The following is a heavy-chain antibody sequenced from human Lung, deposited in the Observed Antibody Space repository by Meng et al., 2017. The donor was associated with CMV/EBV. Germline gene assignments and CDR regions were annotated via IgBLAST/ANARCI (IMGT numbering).Heavy chain of an antibody. V-gene: IGHV4-4*02. CDR1: GDSITNHNW. CDR3: LRRSGGSV. Sequence: QVELRESGPALVKPAETLSLTCAVSGDSITNHNWWAWVRQPPGKGLEWIGEIPHRGSSAYNPSLKSRVSMSIDKSKNQFSLKLTSVTAADTAVYHCLRRSGGSVWGQGTLVTVSS. D-gene: IGHD3-10*01. J-gene: IGHJ1*01. CDR2: IPHRGSS.